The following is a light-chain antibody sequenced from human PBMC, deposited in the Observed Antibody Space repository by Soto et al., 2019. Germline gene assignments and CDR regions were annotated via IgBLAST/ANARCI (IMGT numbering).Light chain of an antibody. CDR1: SSDVGRYNY. J-gene: IGLJ3*02. V-gene: IGLV2-14*01. CDR2: DVS. CDR3: SSYTGSSTS. Sequence: QSVLTQPASVSGSPGQSITISCTGTSSDVGRYNYVSRYQQHPGKAPKLIIYDVSYRPSGVSDRFSGSKSGNTASLTISGLQAEDEADYYCSSYTGSSTSFGGGTKLTVL.